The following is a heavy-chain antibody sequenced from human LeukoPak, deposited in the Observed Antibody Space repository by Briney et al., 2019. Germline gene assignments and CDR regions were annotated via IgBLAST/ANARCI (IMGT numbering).Heavy chain of an antibody. V-gene: IGHV4-61*09. CDR2: IYTRGTT. CDR3: ARVYTVMGATTVDHYHYYMGV. D-gene: IGHD5-18*01. J-gene: IGHJ6*03. Sequence: SQTLSLTCTVSGGSIRSGSYYWSWIRQPAGKGLEWIGHIYTRGTTNYNPSVKSRVTVSLDTSKNQISLKLSSVTAADTAIYYCARVYTVMGATTVDHYHYYMGVWGKGTTVTVSS. CDR1: GGSIRSGSYY.